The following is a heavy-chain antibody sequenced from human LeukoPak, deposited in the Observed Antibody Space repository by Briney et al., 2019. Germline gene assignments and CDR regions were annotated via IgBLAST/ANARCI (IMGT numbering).Heavy chain of an antibody. CDR2: ISSSGRTI. CDR3: ARGVRIRLYQH. CDR1: GFTFSSYE. V-gene: IGHV3-48*03. D-gene: IGHD3-10*01. J-gene: IGHJ1*01. Sequence: GGSLRLSCAASGFTFSSYEVNWVRQAPGKGLGWVSYISSSGRTIYYADSVKGRFTISRDNAKNSLYLQMNSLRVEDTAVYYCARGVRIRLYQHWGQGTLVTVSS.